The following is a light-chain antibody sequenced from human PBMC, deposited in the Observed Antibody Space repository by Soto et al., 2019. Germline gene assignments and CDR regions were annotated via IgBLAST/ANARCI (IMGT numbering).Light chain of an antibody. V-gene: IGKV1-6*01. CDR3: LQDYDYPRT. J-gene: IGKJ1*01. Sequence: AIQMTQSPSSLSAFVGDRVTITCRASQAIRNDLGWYQQKPGKAPSLLIYGASSLQSGVPSRFSGSGSGTDFTLTISSLQPEDFAIYYCLQDYDYPRTFGQGTKVDIK. CDR1: QAIRND. CDR2: GAS.